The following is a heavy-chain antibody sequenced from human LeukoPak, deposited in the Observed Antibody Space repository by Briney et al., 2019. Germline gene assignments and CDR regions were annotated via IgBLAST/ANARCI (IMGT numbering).Heavy chain of an antibody. Sequence: SVKVSCKASGGTFISYAISWVRQAPGQGLEWMGVIIPIFGTANYAQKFQGRVTITADESTRTAYMELSSLRSEDTAVYYCARGQGYCSGGSCYSSGGYYMDVWGKGTTVTVSS. CDR1: GGTFISYA. D-gene: IGHD2-15*01. V-gene: IGHV1-69*13. CDR2: IIPIFGTA. CDR3: ARGQGYCSGGSCYSSGGYYMDV. J-gene: IGHJ6*03.